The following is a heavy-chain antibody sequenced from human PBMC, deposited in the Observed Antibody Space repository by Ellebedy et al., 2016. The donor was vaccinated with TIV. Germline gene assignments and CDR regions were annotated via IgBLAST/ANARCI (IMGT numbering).Heavy chain of an antibody. J-gene: IGHJ4*02. CDR2: MSGSSGST. D-gene: IGHD2-2*01. CDR1: GFTFSSYA. Sequence: GESLKISCAASGFTFSSYAMTWVRQAPGKGLEWVSAMSGSSGSTYYGDSVKGRFTISRDNSKNTLYLQMNSLRAEDTAGEYCATLGNGGTTSCHQIDYWGQGTMVTVSS. CDR3: ATLGNGGTTSCHQIDY. V-gene: IGHV3-23*01.